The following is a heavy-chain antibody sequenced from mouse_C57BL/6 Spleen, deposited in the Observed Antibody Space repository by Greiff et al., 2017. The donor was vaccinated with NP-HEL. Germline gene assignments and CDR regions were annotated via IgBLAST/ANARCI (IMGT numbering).Heavy chain of an antibody. D-gene: IGHD1-1*01. CDR2: INPSTGGT. Sequence: VQLKQSGPELVKPGASVKISCKASGYSFTGYYMNWVKQSPEKSLEWIGEINPSTGGTTYNQKFKAKATLTVDKSSSTAYMQLKSLTSEDSAVYYCARWDYGSSYAMDYRGQGTSVTVSS. CDR3: ARWDYGSSYAMDY. V-gene: IGHV1-42*01. CDR1: GYSFTGYY. J-gene: IGHJ4*01.